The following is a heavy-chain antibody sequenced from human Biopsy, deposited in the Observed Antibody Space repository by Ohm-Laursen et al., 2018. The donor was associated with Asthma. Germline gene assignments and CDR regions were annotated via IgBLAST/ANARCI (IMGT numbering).Heavy chain of an antibody. CDR2: INAANGNT. CDR3: ARTYFDFLTGEVHDAFAM. J-gene: IGHJ3*02. CDR1: GYTFINYA. D-gene: IGHD3-9*01. Sequence: ASVKAACKASGYTFINYAIHWVRQAPGQRLEWMGWINAANGNTKYSQKFQGRLTISRDTSASTAYKDLSSLRSEDTAVYYCARTYFDFLTGEVHDAFAMWGQGQWSPSLQ. V-gene: IGHV1-3*01.